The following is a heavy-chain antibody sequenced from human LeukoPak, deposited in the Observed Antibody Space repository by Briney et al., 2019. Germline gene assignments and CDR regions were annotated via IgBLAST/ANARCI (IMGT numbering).Heavy chain of an antibody. CDR3: ASLLTTAYHYYFDY. CDR2: ISSSGTTI. J-gene: IGHJ4*02. D-gene: IGHD4-11*01. Sequence: GGSLRLSCAASGFTFSDYFMNWIRQAPGKGLEWVSYISSSGTTIFYADSVKGRFTISRDNAKNSLFLQMTSLRAEDTAVYYCASLLTTAYHYYFDYWGQGTLVTVSS. V-gene: IGHV3-11*01. CDR1: GFTFSDYF.